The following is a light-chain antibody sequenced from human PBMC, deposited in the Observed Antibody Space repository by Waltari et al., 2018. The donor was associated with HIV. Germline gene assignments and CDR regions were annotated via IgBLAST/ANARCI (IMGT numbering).Light chain of an antibody. J-gene: IGKJ1*01. CDR3: QQYNVWPPWT. Sequence: EIVMTQSPATLSVSPGERATLSCRASQSVSGNLAWYQQKPGQAPRLLIYGASTRATGIPVRFSGSGSGTEFTLSISSLQSEDFAVYYCQQYNVWPPWTFGQGTEVEIK. V-gene: IGKV3-15*01. CDR2: GAS. CDR1: QSVSGN.